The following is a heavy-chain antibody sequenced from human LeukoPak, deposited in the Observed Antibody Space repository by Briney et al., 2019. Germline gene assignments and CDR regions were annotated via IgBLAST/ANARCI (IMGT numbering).Heavy chain of an antibody. J-gene: IGHJ4*02. D-gene: IGHD6-13*01. CDR1: GFTFSTHA. V-gene: IGHV3-23*01. Sequence: GGSLRLSCAASGFTFSTHAMSWVRQAPGKGLECVSAISGSGGTTYFADSVKGRFTISRDNSKNTLYLQLNTLRAEDTAVYYCAKASVSGSTWYNFDYWGQGTLVTVSS. CDR2: ISGSGGTT. CDR3: AKASVSGSTWYNFDY.